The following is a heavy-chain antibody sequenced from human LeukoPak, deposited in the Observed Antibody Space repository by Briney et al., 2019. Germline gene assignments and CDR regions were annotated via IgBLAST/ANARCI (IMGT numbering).Heavy chain of an antibody. V-gene: IGHV3-30-3*01. Sequence: GGSLRLSCAASGFTFSSYAMHRVRQAPGKGLEWVAIISYDGSNKYYADSVKGRFTISRDNSKNTLYLQLNTLRPEDTAVYYGVRDPRQYCGGDCYSPIDYWGQGTLVTVSS. CDR3: VRDPRQYCGGDCYSPIDY. CDR2: ISYDGSNK. J-gene: IGHJ4*02. CDR1: GFTFSSYA. D-gene: IGHD2-21*02.